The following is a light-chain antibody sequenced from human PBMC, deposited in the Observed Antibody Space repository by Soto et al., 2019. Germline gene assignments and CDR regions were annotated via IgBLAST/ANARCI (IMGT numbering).Light chain of an antibody. Sequence: EIVLTQSPATLSLSPGERATLSCRASQSVSSYLAWYQQKPGQAPRLLIYDASNRATGIPARFSGSGSGTDFTLTISSLEPEDFAVYYCQQRSNWPPKLTFGGGSKVEIK. V-gene: IGKV3-11*01. CDR1: QSVSSY. J-gene: IGKJ4*01. CDR2: DAS. CDR3: QQRSNWPPKLT.